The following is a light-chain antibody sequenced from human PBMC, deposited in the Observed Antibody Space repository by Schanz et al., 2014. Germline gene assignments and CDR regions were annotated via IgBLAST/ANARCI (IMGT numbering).Light chain of an antibody. CDR1: SSNIGAGYV. V-gene: IGLV1-40*01. J-gene: IGLJ1*01. Sequence: QSVLTQPPSVSGAPGQRVTISCTGSSSNIGAGYVVHWYQHLPGTAPKLLIYDNNNRPSGVPDRFSGSKSGNTASLTISGLQAEDEADYYCSSYRDSSTPWVFGTGTKVTVL. CDR3: SSYRDSSTPWV. CDR2: DNN.